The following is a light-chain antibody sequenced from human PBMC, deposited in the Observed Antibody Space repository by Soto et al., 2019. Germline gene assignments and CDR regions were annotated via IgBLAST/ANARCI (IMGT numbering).Light chain of an antibody. CDR3: NSYTSSSTLYV. CDR1: SSDIGTYNH. CDR2: EVS. J-gene: IGLJ1*01. Sequence: QSVLTQPASVSGSPGQSITISCTGTSSDIGTYNHVSWYQQHPGKAPKLMLYEVSNRPSGVSNRFFGSKSGNTASLTISGLQAEDEADYFCNSYTSSSTLYVFGTGTKLTVL. V-gene: IGLV2-14*01.